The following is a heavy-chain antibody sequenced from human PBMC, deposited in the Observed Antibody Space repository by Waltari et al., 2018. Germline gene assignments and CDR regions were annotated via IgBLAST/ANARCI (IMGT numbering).Heavy chain of an antibody. D-gene: IGHD6-13*01. J-gene: IGHJ4*02. V-gene: IGHV3-7*01. CDR1: GFRFSDSW. Sequence: EVQLVESGGGLVQPGGSLRLSCATSGFRFSDSWMSWVRQAPGKGLEWLAKIGYDGGVKDIVDAVKGRFTVSRDNAENSLFLHMNSLRVEDTAVYYCARENYNGAAGDYWGQGTLVTVSS. CDR2: IGYDGGVK. CDR3: ARENYNGAAGDY.